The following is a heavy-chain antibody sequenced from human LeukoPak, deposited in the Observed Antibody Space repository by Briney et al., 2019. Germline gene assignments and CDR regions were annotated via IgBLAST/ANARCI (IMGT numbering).Heavy chain of an antibody. CDR2: IKQDGSEK. J-gene: IGHJ4*02. CDR1: GFTFSSYC. CDR3: ARNRISGTDY. D-gene: IGHD1-20*01. V-gene: IGHV3-7*01. Sequence: GGSLRLSCAASGFTFSSYCMSWVRQAPGKGLEWVASIKQDGSEKKYVDSVKGRFTISRDNARNSLYLQMNSLRADDTAVHYCARNRISGTDYWGQGTRVAVSS.